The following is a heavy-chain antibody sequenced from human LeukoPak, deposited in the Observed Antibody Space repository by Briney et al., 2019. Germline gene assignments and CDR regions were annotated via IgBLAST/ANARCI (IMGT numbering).Heavy chain of an antibody. CDR2: IYWDDDR. Sequence: SGPTLVNPTQTLTLTCTFSGFSLNTRGVGVGLIRQPPERALEWLALIYWDDDRRYSPSLKSRLTITKDTSKNQVVLTMTNMDPVDTATYSCAHRKNYYDSSVFDNWGQGTLVTVSS. CDR1: GFSLNTRGVG. D-gene: IGHD3-22*01. CDR3: AHRKNYYDSSVFDN. V-gene: IGHV2-5*02. J-gene: IGHJ4*02.